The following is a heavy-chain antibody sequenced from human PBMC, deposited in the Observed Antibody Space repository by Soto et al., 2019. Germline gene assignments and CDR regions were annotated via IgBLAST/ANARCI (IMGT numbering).Heavy chain of an antibody. V-gene: IGHV3-33*01. D-gene: IGHD1-1*01. J-gene: IGHJ4*02. CDR3: ARSTGSHTYLDC. CDR1: GFIFSTYG. CDR2: IWSDGIQQ. Sequence: QVQLVESGGDMVQPGRSLRLSCAASGFIFSTYGMHWVRQAPGKGLEWVAVIWSDGIQQYYADSVKGRFTISRDNSKNTLHLQMNSLRAEDTAVYYCARSTGSHTYLDCWGQGTLVTVSP.